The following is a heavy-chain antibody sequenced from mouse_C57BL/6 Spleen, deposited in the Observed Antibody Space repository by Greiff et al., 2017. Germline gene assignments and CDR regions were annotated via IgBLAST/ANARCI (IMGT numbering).Heavy chain of an antibody. CDR3: ARGGYGSSFFYAMDY. D-gene: IGHD1-1*01. CDR1: GYTFTSYW. V-gene: IGHV1-64*01. Sequence: QVQLQQPGAELVKPGASVKLSCKASGYTFTSYWMHWVKQRPGQGLEWIGMIHPNSGSTNYNEKFKSKATLTVDKSSSTAYMQLSSLTSEDSAVXYCARGGYGSSFFYAMDYWGQGTSVTVSS. J-gene: IGHJ4*01. CDR2: IHPNSGST.